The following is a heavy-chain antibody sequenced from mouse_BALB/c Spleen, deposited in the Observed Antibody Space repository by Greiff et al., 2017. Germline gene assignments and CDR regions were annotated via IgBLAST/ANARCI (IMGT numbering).Heavy chain of an antibody. D-gene: IGHD2-1*01. CDR2: INPSTGYT. V-gene: IGHV1-7*01. CDR1: GYTFTSYW. J-gene: IGHJ3*01. Sequence: VQLQQSGAELAKPGASVKMSCKASGYTFTSYWMHWVKQRPGQGLEWIGYINPSTGYTEYNQKFKDKATLNADKSSRTAYMQLSSLTSEDSAVYYCARDYGNYFAWFAYWCQGTLVTVAA. CDR3: ARDYGNYFAWFAY.